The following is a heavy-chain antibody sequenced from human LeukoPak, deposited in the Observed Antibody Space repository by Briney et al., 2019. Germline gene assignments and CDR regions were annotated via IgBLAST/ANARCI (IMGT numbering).Heavy chain of an antibody. CDR2: FNDTGSST. J-gene: IGHJ4*02. V-gene: IGHV3-23*01. D-gene: IGHD5-12*01. CDR1: GFDFSSHA. Sequence: GGSLRLSCVASGFDFSSHAMTWVRQAPGKGLEWVSSFNDTGSSTYYADSVKGRFTISRDNSKNTLYLQMNSLRAEDTAVYYCARDIVATGFDYWGQGTLVTVSS. CDR3: ARDIVATGFDY.